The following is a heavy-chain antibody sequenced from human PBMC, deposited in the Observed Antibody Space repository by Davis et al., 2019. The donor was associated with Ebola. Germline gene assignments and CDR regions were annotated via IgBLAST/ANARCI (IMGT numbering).Heavy chain of an antibody. D-gene: IGHD6-13*01. CDR1: GFTFSSYA. CDR2: ISYDGSNK. J-gene: IGHJ6*04. V-gene: IGHV3-30-3*01. Sequence: GESLKISCAASGFTFSSYAMHWVRQAPGKGLEWVAVISYDGSNKYYADSVKGRFTISRDNSKNTLYLQMNSLRAEDTAVYYCAKDLAYSSLTDLYYYYGMDVWGKGTTVTVSS. CDR3: AKDLAYSSLTDLYYYYGMDV.